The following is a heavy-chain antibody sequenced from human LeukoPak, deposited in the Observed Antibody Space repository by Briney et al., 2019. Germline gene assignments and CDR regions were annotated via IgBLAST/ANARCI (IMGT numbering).Heavy chain of an antibody. J-gene: IGHJ4*02. V-gene: IGHV1-2*06. D-gene: IGHD1-26*01. CDR3: ARDRLGSYEY. CDR2: INPNNGGT. Sequence: ASVTVSCKASGYTFTGYDLDWVRQAPGQGLEWMGRINPNNGGTNYAQKFQGRVTMTRDTSIGTAFMELSRLRSDDTAIYYCARDRLGSYEYWGQGTLVTVSS. CDR1: GYTFTGYD.